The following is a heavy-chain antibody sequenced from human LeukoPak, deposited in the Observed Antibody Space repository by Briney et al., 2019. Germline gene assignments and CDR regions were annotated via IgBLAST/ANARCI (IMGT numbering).Heavy chain of an antibody. D-gene: IGHD4-17*01. CDR1: GYTFTSYD. CDR3: ARGPHDYGTWGYFDY. CDR2: MNPNSGNT. J-gene: IGHJ4*02. Sequence: ASVKVSCKASGYTFTSYDINWVRQATGQGLEWMGWMNPNSGNTGYAQKFQGRVTITTDESTSTAYMELSSLRSEDTAVYYCARGPHDYGTWGYFDYWGQGTLVTVSS. V-gene: IGHV1-8*03.